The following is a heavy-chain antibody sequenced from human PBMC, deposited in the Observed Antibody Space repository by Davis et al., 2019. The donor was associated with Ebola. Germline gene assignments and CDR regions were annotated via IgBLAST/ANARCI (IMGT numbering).Heavy chain of an antibody. CDR3: AKDRSKIYYMDV. J-gene: IGHJ6*03. CDR2: ISGSGGST. CDR1: GFTFSSYA. Sequence: PGGSLRLSCAAPGFTFSSYAMSWVRQAPGKGLEWVSAISGSGGSTYYADSVKGRFTISRDNSKNTLYLQMNSLRAEDTAVYYCAKDRSKIYYMDVWGKGTTVTVSS. V-gene: IGHV3-23*01.